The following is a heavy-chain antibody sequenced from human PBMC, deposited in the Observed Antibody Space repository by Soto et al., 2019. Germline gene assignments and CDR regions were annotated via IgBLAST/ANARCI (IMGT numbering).Heavy chain of an antibody. Sequence: GGSLRLSCAASGFTFNSYAMSWVRQAPGKGLEWVSAISGSGGSTYYADSVKGRFTISRDNSKNTLYLQMNSLRAEDTAVYYCAKDQRITIFGVVITTFDYWGQGTLVTVSS. CDR3: AKDQRITIFGVVITTFDY. D-gene: IGHD3-3*01. CDR1: GFTFNSYA. CDR2: ISGSGGST. V-gene: IGHV3-23*01. J-gene: IGHJ4*02.